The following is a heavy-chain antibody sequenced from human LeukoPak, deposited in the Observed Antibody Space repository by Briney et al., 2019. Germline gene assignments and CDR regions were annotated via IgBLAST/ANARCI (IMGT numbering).Heavy chain of an antibody. V-gene: IGHV4-59*02. J-gene: IGHJ3*02. CDR2: IYYSGDT. Sequence: SETLSLTCTVSGGSVTGYYWTWIWQPPGKGLEWIGYIYYSGDTNYNPSLKSRVTISVDTSKNQFSLKLSSVTAADTALYYCARGLPGYSGGDDAFDIWGQGTVVIVS. D-gene: IGHD6-19*01. CDR1: GGSVTGYY. CDR3: ARGLPGYSGGDDAFDI.